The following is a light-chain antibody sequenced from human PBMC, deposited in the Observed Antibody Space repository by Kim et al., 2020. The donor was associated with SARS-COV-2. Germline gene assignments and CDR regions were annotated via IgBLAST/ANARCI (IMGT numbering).Light chain of an antibody. CDR3: SSCTTSSTYV. J-gene: IGLJ1*01. CDR2: DVS. Sequence: QSALTQPASVSGPPGQSITISCTGTSSDVGGYDYVSWYQHHPGKAPKLMIYDVSKRPSGVSNRFSGSKSGNTASLTISGLQAEDEADYFCSSCTTSSTYVFGTGTKVTVL. CDR1: SSDVGGYDY. V-gene: IGLV2-14*03.